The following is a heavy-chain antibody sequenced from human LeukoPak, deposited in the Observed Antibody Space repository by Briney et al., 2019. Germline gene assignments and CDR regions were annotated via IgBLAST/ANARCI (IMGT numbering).Heavy chain of an antibody. J-gene: IGHJ6*02. CDR2: INHSGST. CDR1: GFTFSDYY. CDR3: AKSRPHNDFWSGYYPSGYYYYGMDV. D-gene: IGHD3-3*01. V-gene: IGHV4-34*08. Sequence: LRLSCAASGFTFSDYYMSWIRQPPGKGLEWIGEINHSGSTNYNPSLKSRVTISVDTSKNQFSLKLSSVTAADTAVYYCAKSRPHNDFWSGYYPSGYYYYGMDVWGQGTTVTVSS.